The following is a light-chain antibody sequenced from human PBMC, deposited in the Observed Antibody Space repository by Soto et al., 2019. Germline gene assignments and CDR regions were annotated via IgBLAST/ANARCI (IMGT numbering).Light chain of an antibody. CDR2: AAS. CDR1: QSLSFN. CDR3: QQYYDWPIT. J-gene: IGKJ5*01. V-gene: IGKV3-15*01. Sequence: EIVMTQSPATLSVSPGERATLSCRASQSLSFNLAWYQQKPGQAPRLLIYAASTRATGIPARFSGSGSGTEFTLTISSLQSEDFAAYYCQQYYDWPITFGQGTRLEIK.